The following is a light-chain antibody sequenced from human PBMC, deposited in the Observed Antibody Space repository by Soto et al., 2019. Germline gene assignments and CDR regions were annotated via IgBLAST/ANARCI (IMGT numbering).Light chain of an antibody. CDR1: SSDVGGYNY. V-gene: IGLV2-14*03. CDR2: DVV. CDR3: TSYTSTGTLEV. Sequence: QSALTQPASVSGSPGQWITISCTGTSSDVGGYNYVSWYQHHPSKAPKLMIFDVVYRPSGVSYHFSGSKSGNTASLAISGLQAEEEANYYCTSYTSTGTLEVFAAGSKLT. J-gene: IGLJ2*01.